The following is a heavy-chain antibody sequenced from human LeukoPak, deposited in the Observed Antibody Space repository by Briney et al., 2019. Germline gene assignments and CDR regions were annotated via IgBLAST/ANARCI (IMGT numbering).Heavy chain of an antibody. Sequence: GGSLRLSCAASGFTFDDYTMHWVRQGPGKGLEWVSLISRDGTGTHYADSVKGRFIISRDNAKDSLYLQMNSLRVKDTAVYYCLRGDRRDYWGQGTLVTVSS. V-gene: IGHV3-43*01. J-gene: IGHJ4*02. CDR1: GFTFDDYT. D-gene: IGHD3-10*01. CDR2: ISRDGTGT. CDR3: LRGDRRDY.